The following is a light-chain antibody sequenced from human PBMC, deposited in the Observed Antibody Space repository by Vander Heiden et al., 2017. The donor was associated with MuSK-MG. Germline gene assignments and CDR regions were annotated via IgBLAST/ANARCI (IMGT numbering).Light chain of an antibody. J-gene: IGLJ2*01. CDR3: QSYDSSLSGPVV. V-gene: IGLV1-40*01. CDR1: SSNIGAGYD. Sequence: QSVLTQPPSVSGAPGQRVTIPCTGISSNIGAGYDVHWYQQLPGTAPKLLIYGNSNRPSGVPDRFSGSKSGTSASLAITGLQAEDEADYYCQSYDSSLSGPVVFGGGTKLTVL. CDR2: GNS.